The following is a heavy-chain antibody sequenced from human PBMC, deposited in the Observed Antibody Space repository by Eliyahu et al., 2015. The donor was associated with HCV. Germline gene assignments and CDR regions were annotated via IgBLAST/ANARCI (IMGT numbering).Heavy chain of an antibody. CDR1: GFTFSXYA. CDR3: AKDRSMVRGVTTIDY. D-gene: IGHD3-10*01. Sequence: EVQLVESGGGLVQPGGSLRLXXAAXGFTFSXYAMSWVRQAPGKGLEWVSAIXGSGGSTYYADSVKGRFTISRDNSKNTLYLQMNSLRAEDTAVYYCAKDRSMVRGVTTIDYWGQGTLVTVSS. J-gene: IGHJ4*02. CDR2: IXGSGGST. V-gene: IGHV3-23*04.